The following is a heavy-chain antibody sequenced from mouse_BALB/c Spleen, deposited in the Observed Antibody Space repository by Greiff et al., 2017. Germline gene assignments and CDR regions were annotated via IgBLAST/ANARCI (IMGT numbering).Heavy chain of an antibody. CDR1: GYTFTDYN. CDR3: ARWGNDGTFAY. J-gene: IGHJ3*01. D-gene: IGHD2-12*01. Sequence: VQLKQSGPELVKPGASVKISCKASGYTFTDYNMHWVKQSHGKSLEWIGYIYPYNGGTGYNQKFKSKATLTVDNSSSTAYMELRSLTSEDSAVYYCARWGNDGTFAYWGQGTLVTVSA. CDR2: IYPYNGGT. V-gene: IGHV1S29*02.